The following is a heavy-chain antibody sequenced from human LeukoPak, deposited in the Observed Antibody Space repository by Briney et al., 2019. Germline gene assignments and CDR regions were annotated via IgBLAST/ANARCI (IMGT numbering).Heavy chain of an antibody. CDR1: GGSISSYY. D-gene: IGHD2-2*01. CDR2: IYYSGST. Sequence: SETLSLTCTVSGGSISSYYWSWIRQPPGKGLEWIGYIYYSGSTNYNPSLKSRVTISVDTSKNQFSLKLSSVTAADTAVYYCARAVPAAIGYYYYYYYMDVWGKGTTVTVSS. J-gene: IGHJ6*03. CDR3: ARAVPAAIGYYYYYYYMDV. V-gene: IGHV4-59*01.